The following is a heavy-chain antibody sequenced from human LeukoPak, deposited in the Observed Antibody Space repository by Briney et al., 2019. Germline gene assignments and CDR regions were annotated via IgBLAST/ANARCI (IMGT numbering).Heavy chain of an antibody. J-gene: IGHJ6*03. D-gene: IGHD3-16*01. Sequence: GGSLRLSCAASGFTFDDYAMSWVRQAPGKGLEWVSSINWNGGSTGYADSVKGRFTISRDNAENSLYLQMNSLRAEDTALYYCARVSDPVMYYYYHMDVWGKGTTVTISS. CDR1: GFTFDDYA. CDR2: INWNGGST. V-gene: IGHV3-20*04. CDR3: ARVSDPVMYYYYHMDV.